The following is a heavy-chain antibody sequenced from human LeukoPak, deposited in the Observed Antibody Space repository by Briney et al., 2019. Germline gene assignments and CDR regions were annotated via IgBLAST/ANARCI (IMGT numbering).Heavy chain of an antibody. Sequence: GGSLRLSCAASGFTFSSYAMSWVRQAPGKGLEWVSAISGCGGSTYYADSVKGRFTISRDNSKNTVYLQMNSLRAEDTAVYYCAKGIAARYFDYWGQGTLVTVSS. J-gene: IGHJ4*02. CDR1: GFTFSSYA. D-gene: IGHD6-6*01. V-gene: IGHV3-23*01. CDR3: AKGIAARYFDY. CDR2: ISGCGGST.